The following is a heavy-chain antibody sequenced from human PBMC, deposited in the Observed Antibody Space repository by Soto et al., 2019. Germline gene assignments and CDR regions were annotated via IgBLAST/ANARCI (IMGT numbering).Heavy chain of an antibody. CDR1: GGSISGYY. CDR3: ARDKITGLFDY. D-gene: IGHD2-8*02. V-gene: IGHV4-59*12. Sequence: SATLSLTCTVSGGSISGYYWSWIRQPPGKGLEWIGYIYYSGSTYYNPSLKSRVTISVDTSKNQFSLKLTSVTAADTAVYYCARDKITGLFDYWGQGTLVTV. CDR2: IYYSGST. J-gene: IGHJ4*02.